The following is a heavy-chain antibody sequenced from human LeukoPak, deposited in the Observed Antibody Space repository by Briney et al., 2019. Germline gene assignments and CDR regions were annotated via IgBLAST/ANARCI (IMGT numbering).Heavy chain of an antibody. CDR3: ARAEIAARAWFDP. V-gene: IGHV4-59*01. CDR2: IYYSGST. CDR1: GGSISSYY. D-gene: IGHD6-6*01. Sequence: SETLSLTCTVSGGSISSYYWSWIRQPPGKGLEWIGYIYYSGSTNYNPSLKSRVTISVDTSKNQFSLKLSSVTAADTAVYYCARAEIAARAWFDPWGQGTLVTVSS. J-gene: IGHJ5*02.